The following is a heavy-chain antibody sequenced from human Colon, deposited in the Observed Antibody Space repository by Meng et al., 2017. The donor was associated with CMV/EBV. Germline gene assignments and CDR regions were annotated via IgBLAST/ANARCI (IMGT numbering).Heavy chain of an antibody. Sequence: SETLSLTCSVSGGSVNNGSYYWTWIRQPPGKGLEWIGYISYSGNTNYNPSLKSRVTISVDTSRNQFSLELSSVTAADTAVYYCARVGSSGWELAYWGQGVLVTVSS. D-gene: IGHD6-19*01. CDR1: GGSVNNGSYY. CDR3: ARVGSSGWELAY. CDR2: ISYSGNT. V-gene: IGHV4-61*01. J-gene: IGHJ4*02.